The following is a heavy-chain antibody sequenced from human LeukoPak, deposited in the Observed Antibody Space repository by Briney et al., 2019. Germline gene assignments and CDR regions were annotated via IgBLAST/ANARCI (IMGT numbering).Heavy chain of an antibody. V-gene: IGHV3-7*01. Sequence: GGSLRLSCAASGFIFSTHWMSWPRQAPGKGLEWVANIKQDGSEKYYVDSVKGRFTISRDNAKNSLYLQMNNLKAEDTALYYCARKNSLDYWGQGTLVTVSS. CDR3: ARKNSLDY. D-gene: IGHD1/OR15-1a*01. CDR1: GFIFSTHW. J-gene: IGHJ4*02. CDR2: IKQDGSEK.